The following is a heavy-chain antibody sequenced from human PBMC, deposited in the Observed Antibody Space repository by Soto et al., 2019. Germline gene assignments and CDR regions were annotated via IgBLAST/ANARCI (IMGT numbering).Heavy chain of an antibody. V-gene: IGHV4-61*08. CDR1: GGSVGSGAYY. D-gene: IGHD5-12*01. J-gene: IGHJ3*01. CDR3: ARHDYADRTFDL. CDR2: IQYTGDT. Sequence: SETLSLTXIVSGGSVGSGAYYWRWIPQPPGSALEWIGYIQYTGDTNYNSSLKSRVTISVDRSRNRFSLKLTSVTAADTAFYYCARHDYADRTFDLWGQGTKVTVSS.